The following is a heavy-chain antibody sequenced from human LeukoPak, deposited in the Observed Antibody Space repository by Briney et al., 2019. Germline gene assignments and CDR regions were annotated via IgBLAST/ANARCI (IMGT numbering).Heavy chain of an antibody. J-gene: IGHJ4*02. CDR1: GFTFTSHA. CDR3: ASSGSSWYSYEY. D-gene: IGHD6-13*01. V-gene: IGHV3-23*01. CDR2: ISGSGATT. Sequence: GGSLRLSCAASGFTFTSHAMSWVRQAPGKGLDWVSAISGSGATTYYADSVKGRFTISRDNSKSTQYLQMNSLRAEDTAVYYCASSGSSWYSYEYWGQGTLVTVSS.